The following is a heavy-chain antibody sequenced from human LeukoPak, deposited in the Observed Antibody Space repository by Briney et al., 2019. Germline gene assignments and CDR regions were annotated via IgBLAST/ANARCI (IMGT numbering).Heavy chain of an antibody. CDR3: ARRTGYYDGFDY. V-gene: IGHV4-59*01. J-gene: IGHJ4*02. CDR2: IYYSGNT. Sequence: PSETLSLTCAVSGGPISSYYWSWIRQPPGKGLEWVGYIYYSGNTNHNPSLKSRVTISVDMSKNQFSLKLTSVTAADTAVYYCARRTGYYDGFDYWGQGTLVTVSS. CDR1: GGPISSYY. D-gene: IGHD3/OR15-3a*01.